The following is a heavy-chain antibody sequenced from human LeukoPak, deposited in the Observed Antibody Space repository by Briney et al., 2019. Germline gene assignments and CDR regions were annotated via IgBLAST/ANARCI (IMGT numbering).Heavy chain of an antibody. CDR2: IWYDGSNK. Sequence: PGGSLRLSCAASGFTFRSYGMHWVRQAPGEGLEWVAVIWYDGSNKNYADSVKGRFTISRDNSKNTLYLQMNSLRAEDTAVYYCARDRAAAMEYYYMDVRGKGTTVTVSS. CDR3: ARDRAAAMEYYYMDV. CDR1: GFTFRSYG. J-gene: IGHJ6*03. D-gene: IGHD2-2*01. V-gene: IGHV3-33*01.